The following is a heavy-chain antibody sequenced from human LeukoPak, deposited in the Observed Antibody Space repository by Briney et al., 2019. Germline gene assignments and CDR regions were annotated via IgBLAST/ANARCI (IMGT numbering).Heavy chain of an antibody. J-gene: IGHJ4*02. CDR1: GGSISSGGYY. V-gene: IGHV4-31*03. CDR2: IYHSGST. CDR3: ARDQGGSYFGTFDY. Sequence: SQTLSLTCTVSGGSISSGGYYWSWIRQHPGKGLEWIGYIYHSGSTYYNPSLKSRVTISVDTSKKQFSLKLSSVTAADTAVYYCARDQGGSYFGTFDYWGQGTLVTVSS. D-gene: IGHD1-26*01.